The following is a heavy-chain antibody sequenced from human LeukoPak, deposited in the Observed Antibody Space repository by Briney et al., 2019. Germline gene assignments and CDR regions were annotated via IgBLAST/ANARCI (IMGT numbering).Heavy chain of an antibody. CDR2: ISGSSSYI. CDR1: GFTFSSYS. J-gene: IGHJ3*02. V-gene: IGHV3-21*01. D-gene: IGHD6-19*01. CDR3: ARDPYSSGWHKDAFDI. Sequence: GGSLRLSCAASGFTFSSYSMNWVRQAPGKGLERVSSISGSSSYINYADSVKGRFTISRDNAQNSLFLQLNSLRAEDTAVYYCARDPYSSGWHKDAFDIWGQGTMVTVSS.